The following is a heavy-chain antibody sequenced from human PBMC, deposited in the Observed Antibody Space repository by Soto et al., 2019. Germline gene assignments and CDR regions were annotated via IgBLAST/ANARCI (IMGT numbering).Heavy chain of an antibody. CDR1: GFTFDDYA. D-gene: IGHD5-18*01. CDR3: VRSKGGYSYGTPFDY. Sequence: EVQLEDSGGALVQPGRSLRLSCAASGFTFDDYAMYWVRQVLGKGLEWVSSISWNSGNIGYADSVKGRFTTSRDNAENSLYLQMNSLRPEDTALYYCVRSKGGYSYGTPFDYWGQGTLVTVSS. CDR2: ISWNSGNI. V-gene: IGHV3-9*01. J-gene: IGHJ4*02.